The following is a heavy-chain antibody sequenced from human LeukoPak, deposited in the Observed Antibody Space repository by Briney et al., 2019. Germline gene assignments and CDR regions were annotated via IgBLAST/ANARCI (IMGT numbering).Heavy chain of an antibody. D-gene: IGHD3-10*01. J-gene: IGHJ4*02. CDR2: ISYDGSDK. V-gene: IGHV3-30*03. CDR3: ASGKYYGSGSYYQIIDY. CDR1: GFTFSNYG. Sequence: QPGRSLRLSCAASGFTFSNYGMHWVRQAPGKGLEWVAVISYDGSDKYYADSVKGRFTISRDNSKNTLYLQMNSLRAEDTAVYYCASGKYYGSGSYYQIIDYWGQGTLVTVSS.